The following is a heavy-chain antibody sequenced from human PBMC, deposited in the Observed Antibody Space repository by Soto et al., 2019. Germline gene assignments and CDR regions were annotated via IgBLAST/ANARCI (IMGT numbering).Heavy chain of an antibody. J-gene: IGHJ4*02. CDR1: GFTFSSYA. CDR2: ISYDGSNK. CDR3: ARDVRAAQRPH. D-gene: IGHD6-25*01. Sequence: QVQLVESGGGVVQPGRSLRLSCAASGFTFSSYAMHGVRQAPGKGLEWVAVISYDGSNKYYADSVKGRFTISRDNPKNPLDLQMNSRRAEDTAVYYCARDVRAAQRPHWGQGTLVTVSS. V-gene: IGHV3-30-3*01.